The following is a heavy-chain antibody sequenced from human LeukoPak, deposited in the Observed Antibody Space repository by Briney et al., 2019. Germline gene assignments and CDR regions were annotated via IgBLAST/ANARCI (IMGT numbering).Heavy chain of an antibody. V-gene: IGHV1-8*03. D-gene: IGHD6-6*01. Sequence: ASVKVSCKASRYTFTSYDINWVRQATGQGLEWMGWMNPNSGNTGYAQKFQGRVTITRNTSITTAYMELSSLRSEDTTVYYCARFLSAARRENWFDPWGQGTLVTVSS. CDR3: ARFLSAARRENWFDP. CDR1: RYTFTSYD. CDR2: MNPNSGNT. J-gene: IGHJ5*02.